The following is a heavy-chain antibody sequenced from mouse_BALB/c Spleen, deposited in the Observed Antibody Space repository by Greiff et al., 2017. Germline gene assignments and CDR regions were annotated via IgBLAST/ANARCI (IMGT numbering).Heavy chain of an antibody. V-gene: IGHV1S81*02. D-gene: IGHD1-2*01. J-gene: IGHJ4*01. CDR2: INPSNGGT. Sequence: VKLQESGAELVKPGASVKLSCKASGYTFTSYYMYWVKQRPGQGLEWIGEINPSNGGTNFNEKFKSKATLTVDKSSSTAYMQLSSLTSEDSAVYYCTRITTATRGYYAMDYWGQGTSVTVSS. CDR1: GYTFTSYY. CDR3: TRITTATRGYYAMDY.